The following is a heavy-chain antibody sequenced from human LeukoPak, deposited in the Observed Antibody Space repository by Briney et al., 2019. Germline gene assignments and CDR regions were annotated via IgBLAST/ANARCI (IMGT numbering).Heavy chain of an antibody. J-gene: IGHJ6*04. Sequence: PSQTLSLTCTVSGGSISSGSYYWSWIRQPAGKGLEWIGRIYTSGSTNYNPSLKSRVTTSVDTSKNQFSLKLSSVTAADTAGYYCARGKGIKRGPGQRSYGMDVWGKGTTVTVSS. D-gene: IGHD1-1*01. CDR3: ARGKGIKRGPGQRSYGMDV. CDR2: IYTSGST. CDR1: GGSISSGSYY. V-gene: IGHV4-61*02.